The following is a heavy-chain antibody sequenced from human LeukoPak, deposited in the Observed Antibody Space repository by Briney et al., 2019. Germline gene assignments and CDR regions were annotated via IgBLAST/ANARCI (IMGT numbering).Heavy chain of an antibody. Sequence: SETLSLTCTVSGGSISSNTYYWSWIRQPAGKGLEWIGRIYASGTTNYSPSLKSRVNISLDTSKNQFSLRLSSVTAADTAVYYCTRGGVIYGSGSRYYCMDVWGKGTTVTISS. V-gene: IGHV4-61*02. D-gene: IGHD3-10*01. CDR3: TRGGVIYGSGSRYYCMDV. CDR2: IYASGTT. J-gene: IGHJ6*03. CDR1: GGSISSNTYY.